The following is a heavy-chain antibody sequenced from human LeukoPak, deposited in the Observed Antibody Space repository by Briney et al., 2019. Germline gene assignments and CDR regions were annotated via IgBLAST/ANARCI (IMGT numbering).Heavy chain of an antibody. CDR3: TSAIAARSDGYYMDV. D-gene: IGHD6-6*01. CDR2: IKSKTDGGTT. Sequence: GGSLRLSCAASGFTFSNAWMSWVRQAPGKGLEWVGRIKSKTDGGTTDYAAPVKGRFTISRDDSKNTAYLQMNSLKTEDTAVYYCTSAIAARSDGYYMDVWGKGTTVTVSS. CDR1: GFTFSNAW. J-gene: IGHJ6*03. V-gene: IGHV3-15*01.